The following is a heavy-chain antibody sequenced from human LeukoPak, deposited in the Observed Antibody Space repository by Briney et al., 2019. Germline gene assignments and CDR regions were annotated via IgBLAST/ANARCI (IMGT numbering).Heavy chain of an antibody. V-gene: IGHV3-23*01. CDR1: GFTFSSYG. J-gene: IGHJ4*02. CDR2: ISGSGGST. CDR3: AKPYYDSSGYYLPDY. Sequence: PGGTLRLSCAASGFTFSSYGMSWVRRAPGKGLEWVSAISGSGGSTYYADSVKGRFTISRDNSKNTLYLQMNSLRAEDTAVYYCAKPYYDSSGYYLPDYWGQGTLVTVSS. D-gene: IGHD3-22*01.